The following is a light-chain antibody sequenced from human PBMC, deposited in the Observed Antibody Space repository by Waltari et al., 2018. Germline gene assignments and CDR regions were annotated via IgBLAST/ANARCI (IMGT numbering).Light chain of an antibody. CDR3: SSYTSSTTLLLI. V-gene: IGLV2-14*03. CDR2: YAS. J-gene: IGLJ2*01. Sequence: QSALTQPASVSGSPGQSITISCTGTSSDVGGYNYVSWYQNHPGKDPTLLIYYASNRPSGVSNLFSASKSGNTSSLIISGLQAEDDADYYCSSYTSSTTLLLIFGGGTKLTVL. CDR1: SSDVGGYNY.